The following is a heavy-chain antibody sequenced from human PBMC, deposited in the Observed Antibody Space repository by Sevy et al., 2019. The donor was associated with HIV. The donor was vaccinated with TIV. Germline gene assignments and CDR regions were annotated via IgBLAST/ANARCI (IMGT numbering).Heavy chain of an antibody. CDR2: IRGKTYGGTA. CDR1: GFTFGDYA. V-gene: IGHV3-49*03. CDR3: TRGPSGNYSVGFDY. Sequence: GGSLRLSCTTSGFTFGDYALSWFRQAPGKGLQWVTFIRGKTYGGTAEYAASVKGRFTISRDDSKSIAYLQMNSLKTEDTAVYYCTRGPSGNYSVGFDYWGQGTLVTVST. J-gene: IGHJ4*02. D-gene: IGHD1-26*01.